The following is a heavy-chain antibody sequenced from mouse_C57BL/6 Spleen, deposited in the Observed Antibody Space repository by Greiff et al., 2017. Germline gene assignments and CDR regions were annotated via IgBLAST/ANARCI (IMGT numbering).Heavy chain of an antibody. V-gene: IGHV3-6*01. J-gene: IGHJ2*01. CDR2: ISYDGSN. Sequence: EVHLVESGPGLVKPSQSLSLTCSVTGYSITSGYYWNWIRQFPGNKLEWMGYISYDGSNNYNPSLKNRISITRDTSKNQFFLKLNSVTTEDTATYYCARGEVLGIDYWGQGTTLTVSS. D-gene: IGHD4-1*01. CDR1: GYSITSGYY. CDR3: ARGEVLGIDY.